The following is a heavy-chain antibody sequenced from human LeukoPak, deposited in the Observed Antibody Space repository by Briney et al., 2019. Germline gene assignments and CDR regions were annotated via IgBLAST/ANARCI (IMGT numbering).Heavy chain of an antibody. CDR2: INQDGREK. V-gene: IGHV3-7*01. D-gene: IGHD6-13*01. Sequence: GGSLRLSCAASGFTFSSIWMSWVRQAPGKGLEWVANINQDGREKYYVDSVKGRFTISRDNAKNSLYLQMNSLRAEDTAVYYCARGGSSSWDYFDYWGQGTLVTVSS. CDR1: GFTFSSIW. CDR3: ARGGSSSWDYFDY. J-gene: IGHJ4*02.